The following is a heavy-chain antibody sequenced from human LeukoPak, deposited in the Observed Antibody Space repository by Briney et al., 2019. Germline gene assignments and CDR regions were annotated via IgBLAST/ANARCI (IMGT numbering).Heavy chain of an antibody. CDR2: IYTSGST. CDR3: ARSRTTGGRGRVYYYYGMDV. D-gene: IGHD4-17*01. J-gene: IGHJ6*02. V-gene: IGHV4-61*02. CDR1: GGSISSGSYY. Sequence: NPSQTLSLTCTVSGGSISSGSYYWSWIRQPAGKGLEWIGLIYTSGSTNYNPSLKSRVTISVDTSKNQFSLKLSSVTAADTAVYYCARSRTTGGRGRVYYYYGMDVWGQGTTVTVSS.